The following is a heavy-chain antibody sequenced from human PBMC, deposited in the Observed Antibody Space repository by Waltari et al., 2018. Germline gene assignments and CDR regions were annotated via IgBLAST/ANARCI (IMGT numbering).Heavy chain of an antibody. CDR3: ARPVLRTRYYGMDV. J-gene: IGHJ6*02. D-gene: IGHD2-2*01. Sequence: QVQLVESGGGVVQPGRSLRLSCAASGFTFSSYAMHWVRQAPGKGLEWVAFISYDGSNKYYADSVKGRFTISIDNSKNTLYLQMNSLRAEDTAVYYCARPVLRTRYYGMDVWGQGTTVTVSS. CDR2: ISYDGSNK. CDR1: GFTFSSYA. V-gene: IGHV3-30*01.